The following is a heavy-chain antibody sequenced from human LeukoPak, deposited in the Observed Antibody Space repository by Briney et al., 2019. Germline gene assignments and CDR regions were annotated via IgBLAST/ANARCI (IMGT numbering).Heavy chain of an antibody. J-gene: IGHJ6*02. Sequence: GASVTVSFKASGYTFTIYDINWVRQAPGQGLEWMGWMNPNSGNTGYAQKFQGRVTITRNTSISTAYMELSSLRSEDTAVYYCARAANYYDFWSGYSYYYYGMDVWGQGTTVTVSS. CDR3: ARAANYYDFWSGYSYYYYGMDV. V-gene: IGHV1-8*01. CDR2: MNPNSGNT. D-gene: IGHD3-3*01. CDR1: GYTFTIYD.